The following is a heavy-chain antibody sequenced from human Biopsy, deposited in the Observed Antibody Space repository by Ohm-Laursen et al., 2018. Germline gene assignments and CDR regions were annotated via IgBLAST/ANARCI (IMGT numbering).Heavy chain of an antibody. Sequence: SLRLSCSASGFTFSSYAMSWVRQSPGKGLEWVSSTNNNGGRTYYTDSVKGRFTISRDNSKNTLYLQMSSLRAEDTAVYYCANWNYHYDSSGPPAFDVWGQGAMVTVSS. CDR2: TNNNGGRT. CDR1: GFTFSSYA. CDR3: ANWNYHYDSSGPPAFDV. D-gene: IGHD3-22*01. V-gene: IGHV3-23*01. J-gene: IGHJ3*01.